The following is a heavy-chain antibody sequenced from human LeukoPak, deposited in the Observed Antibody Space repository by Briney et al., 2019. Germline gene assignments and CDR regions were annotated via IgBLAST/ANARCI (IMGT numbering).Heavy chain of an antibody. CDR2: LAPGGINT. J-gene: IGHJ4*02. CDR3: AIMHGCYDGSGYWVQ. D-gene: IGHD3-22*01. V-gene: IGHV3-23*01. CDR1: GLTFTSHV. Sequence: TGGSLRLSHAASGLTFTSHVMSCARQAPGKGLEWVSFLAPGGINTSYEDSVKGRFTISRDNTRRTFYMPMHSLRDEGTALYYCAIMHGCYDGSGYWVQWGQGALVTVSS.